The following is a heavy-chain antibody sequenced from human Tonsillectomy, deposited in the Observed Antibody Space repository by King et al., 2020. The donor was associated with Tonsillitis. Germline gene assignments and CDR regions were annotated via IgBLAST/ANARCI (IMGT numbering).Heavy chain of an antibody. CDR3: SRDYNPYYSSYYYEAFDI. CDR2: IKEDGSES. V-gene: IGHV3-7*01. Sequence: VQLVESGGDLVQPGGSLRLSCVVSGFSFSNYWMTWVRQAPGKGLEWVANIKEDGSESNYVDSVKGRFTISRDNAKNSLYLQMNALRDEDKAVYYCSRDYNPYYSSYYYEAFDIWGQGTLGTLS. D-gene: IGHD3-22*01. J-gene: IGHJ3*02. CDR1: GFSFSNYW.